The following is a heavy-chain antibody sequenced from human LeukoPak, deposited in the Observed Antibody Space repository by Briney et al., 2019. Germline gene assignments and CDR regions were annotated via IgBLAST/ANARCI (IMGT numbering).Heavy chain of an antibody. CDR2: ISAYNGNT. CDR1: GYTFTSYG. V-gene: IGHV1-18*01. CDR3: AREPPLWFGELPIALFDY. D-gene: IGHD3-10*01. J-gene: IGHJ4*02. Sequence: ASVKVSCKASGYTFTSYGISWVRQAHGQGLEWMGWISAYNGNTNYAKKLQGRVTMTTDTSTSTAYMELRSLRSDDTAVYYCAREPPLWFGELPIALFDYWGQGTLVTVSS.